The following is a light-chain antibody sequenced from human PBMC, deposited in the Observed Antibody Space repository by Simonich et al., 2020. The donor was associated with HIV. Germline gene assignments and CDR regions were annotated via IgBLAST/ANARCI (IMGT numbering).Light chain of an antibody. CDR1: SSDVGSYNL. CDR2: EGS. Sequence: QSALTQPASVSGSPGQSITISCTGTSSDVGSYNLVSWYQQHTGKAPKLMSYEGSKRPSGVSNRFSGSKSGNTASLTISGLQAEDEADYYCCSYAGGSTWVFGGGTKLTVL. CDR3: CSYAGGSTWV. V-gene: IGLV2-23*01. J-gene: IGLJ3*02.